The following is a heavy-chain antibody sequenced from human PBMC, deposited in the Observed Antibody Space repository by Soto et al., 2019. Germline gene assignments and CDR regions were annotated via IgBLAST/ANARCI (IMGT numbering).Heavy chain of an antibody. J-gene: IGHJ4*02. V-gene: IGHV3-9*01. CDR1: GFTFDDYA. CDR2: ISWNSGSI. CDR3: AKEKFPAASRSPGYFDY. Sequence: GGSLRLSCAASGFTFDDYAMHWVRQAPGKGLEWVSGISWNSGSIGYADSVKGRFTISRDNAKNSLYLQMNSLRAEDTALYYCAKEKFPAASRSPGYFDYWGQGTLVTVSS. D-gene: IGHD2-15*01.